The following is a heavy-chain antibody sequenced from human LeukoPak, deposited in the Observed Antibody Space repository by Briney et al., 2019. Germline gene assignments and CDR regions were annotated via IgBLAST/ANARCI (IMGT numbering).Heavy chain of an antibody. D-gene: IGHD2-15*01. CDR2: IYYSGST. CDR3: ARIIAAHYGMDV. CDR1: GGSISSYY. Sequence: SETLSLTCTVSGGSISSYYWSWIRQPPGKGLEWIGYIYYSGSTNYNPSLKSRVTISVDTSKDQFSLKLSSVTAADTAVYYCARIIAAHYGMDVWGQGTTVTVSS. V-gene: IGHV4-59*08. J-gene: IGHJ6*02.